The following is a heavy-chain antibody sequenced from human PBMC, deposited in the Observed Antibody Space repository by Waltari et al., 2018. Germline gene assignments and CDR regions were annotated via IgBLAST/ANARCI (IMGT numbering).Heavy chain of an antibody. D-gene: IGHD3-22*01. Sequence: QVQLVQSGAEMKKPGSSVTVSCRACGGALSNVGISWVRQAPGQGLEWMGGVIPLFGVTNYAQKFQGRVTITADKSTSTAFVELRGLRFEDTAVYYCARDLMTTSYHSSGGFDYWGQGTLVTVSS. J-gene: IGHJ4*02. CDR1: GGALSNVG. CDR3: ARDLMTTSYHSSGGFDY. CDR2: VIPLFGVT. V-gene: IGHV1-69*14.